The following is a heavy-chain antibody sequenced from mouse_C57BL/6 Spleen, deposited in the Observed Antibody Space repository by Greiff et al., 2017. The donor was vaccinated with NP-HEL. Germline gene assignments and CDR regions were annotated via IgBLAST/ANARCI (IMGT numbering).Heavy chain of an antibody. V-gene: IGHV1-7*01. Sequence: QVQLQQSGAELAKPGASVKLSCKASGYTFTSYWMHWVKQRPGPGLEWLGYINPSSGYTKYNQKLKDKATLSADKSSSTAYMQLSSLTYDDSAVYYCARWGYYGISYYAMDYWGQGTSVTVSS. D-gene: IGHD1-1*01. CDR2: INPSSGYT. J-gene: IGHJ4*01. CDR3: ARWGYYGISYYAMDY. CDR1: GYTFTSYW.